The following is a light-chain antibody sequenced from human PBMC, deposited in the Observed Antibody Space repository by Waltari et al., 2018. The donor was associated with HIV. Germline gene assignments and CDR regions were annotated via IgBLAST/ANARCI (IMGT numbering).Light chain of an antibody. CDR1: RSDVGGFHS. J-gene: IGLJ2*01. CDR2: EVT. CDR3: SSYTTDNTRI. V-gene: IGLV2-14*01. Sequence: QSALTQPASVSGSPGQSITISCTGTRSDVGGFHSVSWYQQYPGKAPKLMIYEVTNRPLGISNRFSGSKSGNTASLTISGLQAEDEADYYCSSYTTDNTRIFGGGTKLTVL.